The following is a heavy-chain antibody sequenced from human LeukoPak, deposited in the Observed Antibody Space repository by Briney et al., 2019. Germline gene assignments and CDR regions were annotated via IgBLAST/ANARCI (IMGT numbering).Heavy chain of an antibody. V-gene: IGHV4-34*01. CDR2: INHSGST. Sequence: SETLSLTCAVYGGSFSGYYWSWIRQPPGKGLEWIGEINHSGSTNYNPSLKSRVTISVDTSKNQFSLKLSSVTAADTAVYYCARGSLCEYWGQGTLVTVSS. CDR1: GGSFSGYY. J-gene: IGHJ4*02. D-gene: IGHD2/OR15-2a*01. CDR3: ARGSLCEY.